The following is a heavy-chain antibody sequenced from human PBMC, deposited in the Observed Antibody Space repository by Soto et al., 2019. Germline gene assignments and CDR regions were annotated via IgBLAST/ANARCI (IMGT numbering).Heavy chain of an antibody. CDR1: GGTFSSYA. V-gene: IGHV1-69*13. D-gene: IGHD2-15*01. J-gene: IGHJ3*02. CDR2: IIPIFGTA. CDR3: ASGYCSGGSCYSFDI. Sequence: SVKVSCTASGGTFSSYAISWVRQAPGQGLEWMGGIIPIFGTANYAQKFQGRVTITADESTSTAYMELSSLRSEDTAVYYCASGYCSGGSCYSFDIWGQGTMVTVSS.